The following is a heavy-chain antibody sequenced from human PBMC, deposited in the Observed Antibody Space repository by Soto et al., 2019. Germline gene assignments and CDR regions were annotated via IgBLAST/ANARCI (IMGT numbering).Heavy chain of an antibody. CDR1: GGSIRSGGYS. CDR3: ARKPGARAGTLRAFDI. V-gene: IGHV4-30-2*01. CDR2: MYHSGST. J-gene: IGHJ3*02. D-gene: IGHD6-13*01. Sequence: SETLSLTCAVSGGSIRSGGYSWSWIRQPPGKGLEWIGYMYHSGSTYYNPSLKSRVTISVDRSENQFSLKLSSVTAADTAVYYCARKPGARAGTLRAFDIWGQGTMVTVS.